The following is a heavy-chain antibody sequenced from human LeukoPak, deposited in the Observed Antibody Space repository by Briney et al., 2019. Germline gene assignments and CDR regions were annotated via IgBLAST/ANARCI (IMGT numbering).Heavy chain of an antibody. CDR2: MYTNSGKR. CDR1: GYAFSSYD. V-gene: IGHV1-8*01. Sequence: AASVKVSCKDSGYAFSSYDINWVRQAPGQGIEWMGWMYTNSGKRGYAQTFQGRVTMTWKTSIRTDYMVLSSLRSEDTAVHYCARGWGPDAFEIWGQGTMVTVSS. J-gene: IGHJ3*02. D-gene: IGHD7-27*01. CDR3: ARGWGPDAFEI.